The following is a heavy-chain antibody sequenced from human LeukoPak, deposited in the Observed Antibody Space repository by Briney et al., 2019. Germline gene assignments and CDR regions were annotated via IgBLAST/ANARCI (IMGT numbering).Heavy chain of an antibody. CDR1: GYTFTSYG. CDR2: INPNSGGT. D-gene: IGHD2-21*02. J-gene: IGHJ6*02. V-gene: IGHV1-2*02. Sequence: ASVKVSCKASGYTFTSYGIIWVRQAPGQGLKWMGWINPNSGGTNYAQKFQGRVTMTRDTSISTAYMELSRLRSDDTAVYYCARDTAYCGGDCYSYYYYGMDVWGQGTTVTVSS. CDR3: ARDTAYCGGDCYSYYYYGMDV.